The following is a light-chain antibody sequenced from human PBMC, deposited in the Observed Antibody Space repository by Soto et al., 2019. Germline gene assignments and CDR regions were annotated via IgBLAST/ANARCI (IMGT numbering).Light chain of an antibody. CDR1: QSISSW. J-gene: IGKJ2*01. Sequence: IQMTQSPSTLSASVGDKITITCRASQSISSWLAWYQQKPGKAPKLLIYKASSLESGVPSRFSGSGSGTGFTLTISSLQPDDFATYYCQQYNSYPYTFGQGTKVDIK. V-gene: IGKV1-5*03. CDR2: KAS. CDR3: QQYNSYPYT.